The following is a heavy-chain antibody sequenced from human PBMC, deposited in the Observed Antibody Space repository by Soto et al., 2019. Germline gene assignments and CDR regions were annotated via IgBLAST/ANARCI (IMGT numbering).Heavy chain of an antibody. J-gene: IGHJ6*02. CDR2: ISYDGSNK. D-gene: IGHD3-22*01. CDR3: AREGMYYYDSSGYYFETYYYYGMDV. V-gene: IGHV3-30*04. CDR1: GFTFSSYA. Sequence: PGGSLRLSCAASGFTFSSYAMHWVRQGPGKGLEWVAVISYDGSNKYYADSVKGRFTISRDNAKNTLYLQMNSLRAEDTAVYYCAREGMYYYDSSGYYFETYYYYGMDVWGQGTTVTVFS.